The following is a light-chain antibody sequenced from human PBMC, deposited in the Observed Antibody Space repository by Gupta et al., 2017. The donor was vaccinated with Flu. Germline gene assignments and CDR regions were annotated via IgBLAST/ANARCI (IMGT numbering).Light chain of an antibody. CDR3: AAWDDSLNGPV. CDR1: SSNIGSNT. Sequence: QSALTHPPSASGTPGQRVTISRSGSSSNIGSNTVNWYQQLPGTAPKLLIYSNNQRPSGVPDRFSGSESGTSASLAISGLQSEDEADYYCAAWDDSLNGPVFGGGTKLTVL. V-gene: IGLV1-44*01. J-gene: IGLJ2*01. CDR2: SNN.